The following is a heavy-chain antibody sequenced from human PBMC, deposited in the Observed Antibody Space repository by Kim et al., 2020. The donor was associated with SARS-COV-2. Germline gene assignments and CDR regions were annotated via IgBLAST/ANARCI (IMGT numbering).Heavy chain of an antibody. V-gene: IGHV3-23*01. Sequence: GGSLRLSCEASGFTFSNYGMTWVRQAPGKGLEWVSVITNSGSTSHADSVKGRFTISRDNSKNTLYLQMNSLRAEDAAVYYCAKVYLKGQNWFDPWGRGTLVTVSS. CDR3: AKVYLKGQNWFDP. CDR2: ITNSGST. J-gene: IGHJ5*02. CDR1: GFTFSNYG.